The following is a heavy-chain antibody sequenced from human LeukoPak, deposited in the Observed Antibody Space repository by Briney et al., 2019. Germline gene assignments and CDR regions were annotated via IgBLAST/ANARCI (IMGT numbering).Heavy chain of an antibody. CDR3: ARDRAARPVPLFDY. D-gene: IGHD6-6*01. J-gene: IGHJ4*02. CDR2: ISGSGGST. CDR1: GFTFSSYA. V-gene: IGHV3-23*01. Sequence: GGSLRLSCAASGFTFSSYAMSWVRQAPGKGLEWVSAISGSGGSTSYADSMKGRFTISRDNSKNTLYLQMNSLRAEDTAVYYCARDRAARPVPLFDYWGQGTLVTVSS.